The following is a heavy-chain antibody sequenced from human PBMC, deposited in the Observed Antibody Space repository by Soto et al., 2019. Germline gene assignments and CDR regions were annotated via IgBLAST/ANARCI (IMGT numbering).Heavy chain of an antibody. J-gene: IGHJ4*02. CDR3: ARGTYCGSNCFFAREY. D-gene: IGHD2-21*01. CDR1: GDTSTTYV. CDR2: INPMSRTA. Sequence: SVKVSCKASGDTSTTYVTSWVRQAPGQGPEWIGGINPMSRTAKYSEKYNGRITITADEATRTAYLDLTSLRFEDTAVYFCARGTYCGSNCFFAREYWGQGTLVTVSS. V-gene: IGHV1-69*13.